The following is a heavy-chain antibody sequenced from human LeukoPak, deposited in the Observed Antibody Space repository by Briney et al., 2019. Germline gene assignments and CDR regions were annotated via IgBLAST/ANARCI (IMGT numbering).Heavy chain of an antibody. CDR3: AKAQDGDYVDY. V-gene: IGHV3-69-1*01. D-gene: IGHD4-17*01. CDR1: GFTFTDHP. J-gene: IGHJ4*02. CDR2: IGGDGIA. Sequence: SGGSLRLSCVASGFTFTDHPMNWVRQAPGKGLEWISYIGGDGIAFYADSVKGRFTASKDDARKSMYLQMNSLRAEDTAVYYCAKAQDGDYVDYWGQGTLVTVSS.